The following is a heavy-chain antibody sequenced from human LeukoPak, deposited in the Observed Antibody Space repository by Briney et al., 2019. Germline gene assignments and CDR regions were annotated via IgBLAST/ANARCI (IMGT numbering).Heavy chain of an antibody. Sequence: SETLSLTCTVSGGSISTYYWGWIWQPPGKGLEWIGNIHHSGSTYYNPSLKSRVTISVDTSKNQFSLNLSSVTAADTAVYYCARSRRGTFNWFDPWGQGTLVTVSS. CDR2: IHHSGST. CDR3: ARSRRGTFNWFDP. V-gene: IGHV4-59*08. J-gene: IGHJ5*02. CDR1: GGSISTYY. D-gene: IGHD3-16*01.